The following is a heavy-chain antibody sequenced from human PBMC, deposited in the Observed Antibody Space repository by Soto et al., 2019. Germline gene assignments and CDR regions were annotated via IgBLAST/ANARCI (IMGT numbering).Heavy chain of an antibody. J-gene: IGHJ6*02. V-gene: IGHV3-21*01. CDR1: GFTFSSYS. CDR3: ARDGIAVADDYYYGMDV. CDR2: ISSSSSYK. D-gene: IGHD6-19*01. Sequence: EVQLVESGGGLVKPGGSLRLSCAASGFTFSSYSMNWVRQAPGKGLEWVSSISSSSSYKYYADSVKGRLTISRDNAKNSLYLQMNSLRAEDTAGYYGARDGIAVADDYYYGMDVWGQGTTVTVSS.